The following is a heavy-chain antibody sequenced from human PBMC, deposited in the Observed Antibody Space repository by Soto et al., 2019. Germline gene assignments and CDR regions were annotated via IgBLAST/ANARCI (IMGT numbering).Heavy chain of an antibody. J-gene: IGHJ6*03. D-gene: IGHD3-3*01. CDR1: GFTFCDYA. Sequence: GGSLRLSCTASGFTFCDYAMSWFRQAPGKGLEWVGFVRSKAYGGTTEYAASVKGRFTISRDDSKSIAYLQMNSLKTEDTAVYYCTREAIFGVVIRTYYYMDVWGKGTTVTVSS. CDR3: TREAIFGVVIRTYYYMDV. V-gene: IGHV3-49*03. CDR2: VRSKAYGGTT.